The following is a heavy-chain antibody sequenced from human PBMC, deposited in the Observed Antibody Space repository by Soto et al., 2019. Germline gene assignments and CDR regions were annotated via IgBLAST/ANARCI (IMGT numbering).Heavy chain of an antibody. CDR1: GDSISSSY. D-gene: IGHD1-26*01. J-gene: IGHJ4*02. V-gene: IGHV4-59*08. CDR2: IYYSGFT. CDR3: ARRYGSAIDY. Sequence: SETLSLTCTVSGDSISSSYWSWIRQSPGKGLEWIGYIYYSGFTNYNPSLKSRVTISVDTSKNQFSLKLSSVTAADTAVYYCARRYGSAIDYWGQGTLVTVSS.